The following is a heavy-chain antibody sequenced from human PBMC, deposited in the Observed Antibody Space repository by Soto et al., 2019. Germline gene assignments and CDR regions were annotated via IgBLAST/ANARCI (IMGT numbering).Heavy chain of an antibody. CDR2: IYYSGST. CDR3: ARVRKFPYYDILTGSPTSLDY. D-gene: IGHD3-9*01. Sequence: SETLSLTCTVSGGSISSYYWSWIRQPPGKGLEWIGYIYYSGSTNYNPSLKSRVTISVDTSKNQFSLKLSSVTAADTAVYYCARVRKFPYYDILTGSPTSLDYWGQGTLVTVSS. CDR1: GGSISSYY. J-gene: IGHJ4*02. V-gene: IGHV4-59*08.